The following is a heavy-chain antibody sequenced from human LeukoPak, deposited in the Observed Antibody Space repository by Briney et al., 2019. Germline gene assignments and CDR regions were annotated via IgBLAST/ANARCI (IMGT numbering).Heavy chain of an antibody. CDR1: GFTFSSYE. J-gene: IGHJ4*02. CDR2: ISNSGTAI. D-gene: IGHD3-22*01. CDR3: ARVSRVGDSSAYRHFDY. Sequence: GGSLRLSCAASGFTFSSYEMNWVRQAPGKGLEWVSYISNSGTAIYYADSVKGRFTISRDNAKNSLYVQMNSLRAEDTAVYYCARVSRVGDSSAYRHFDYWGQGILVTVSS. V-gene: IGHV3-48*03.